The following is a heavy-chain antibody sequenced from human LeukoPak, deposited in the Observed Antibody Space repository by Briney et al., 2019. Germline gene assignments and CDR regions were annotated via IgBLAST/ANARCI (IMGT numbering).Heavy chain of an antibody. D-gene: IGHD5-18*01. J-gene: IGHJ4*02. CDR1: GGTFSSYA. CDR2: IIPIFGTA. V-gene: IGHV1-69*06. Sequence: ASVKVSRKASGGTFSSYAISWVRQAPGQGLEWMGGIIPIFGTANYAQKFQGRVTITADKSASTAYMELSSLRSEDTAVYYCARMFPRGYSYGHFDYWGQGTLVTVSS. CDR3: ARMFPRGYSYGHFDY.